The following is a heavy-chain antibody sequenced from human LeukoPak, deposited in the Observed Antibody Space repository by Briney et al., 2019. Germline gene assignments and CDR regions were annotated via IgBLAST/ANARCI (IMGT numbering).Heavy chain of an antibody. CDR3: ARPYDTRGYFPDY. Sequence: GGSLRLSCAPSGFTFSSYAMNSVRQAPGKGLEWVSSISRGSDHIFYADSMKGRFTISRDNAKNSLYLQMNSLGAEDTAVYYCARPYDTRGYFPDYWGQGTLVTVSS. D-gene: IGHD3-22*01. CDR2: ISRGSDHI. J-gene: IGHJ4*02. CDR1: GFTFSSYA. V-gene: IGHV3-21*01.